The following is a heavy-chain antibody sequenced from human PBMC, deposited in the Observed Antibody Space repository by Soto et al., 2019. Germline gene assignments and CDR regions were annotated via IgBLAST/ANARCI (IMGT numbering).Heavy chain of an antibody. CDR2: ITGSGRDT. CDR3: AKNGRDKSPSAIDS. V-gene: IGHV3-23*01. J-gene: IGHJ4*02. D-gene: IGHD2-8*01. CDR1: GFTFRNNV. Sequence: PGGSLRLSCAASGFTFRNNVLSWVRQAPGKGLDWVSGITGSGRDTYYADSVKGRFTISRDNSKNMEFLQMNSLRAEDTALYYCAKNGRDKSPSAIDSWGQGTLITVSS.